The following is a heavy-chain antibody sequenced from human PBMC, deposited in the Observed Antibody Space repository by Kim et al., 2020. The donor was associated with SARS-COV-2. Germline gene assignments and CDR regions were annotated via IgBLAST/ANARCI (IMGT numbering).Heavy chain of an antibody. V-gene: IGHV3-11*01. CDR2: ISTSSSVI. Sequence: GGSLRLSCAASGFTFSDHYMMWIRQAPGKGLEWVSYISTSSSVIYYADSVKGRFTISRDNAKNSLFLQMNSLRAEDTAVYHCARGGHTYGYGDFWGQGTLVTVSS. J-gene: IGHJ4*02. CDR1: GFTFSDHY. D-gene: IGHD5-18*01. CDR3: ARGGHTYGYGDF.